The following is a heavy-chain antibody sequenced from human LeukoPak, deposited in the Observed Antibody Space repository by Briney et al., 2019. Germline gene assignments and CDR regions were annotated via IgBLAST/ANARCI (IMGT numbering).Heavy chain of an antibody. CDR2: IYYSGST. CDR3: ARRIAAAGAWFDP. V-gene: IGHV4-39*01. D-gene: IGHD6-13*01. J-gene: IGHJ5*02. Sequence: WVRQPPGKGLEWIGSIYYSGSTYYNPSLKSRVTISVDTSKNQFSLKLSSVTAADTAVYYCARRIAAAGAWFDPWGQGTLVTVSS.